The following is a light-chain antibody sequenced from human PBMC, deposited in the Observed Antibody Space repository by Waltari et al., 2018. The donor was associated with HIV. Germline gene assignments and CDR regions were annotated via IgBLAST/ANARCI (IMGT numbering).Light chain of an antibody. Sequence: SSGLTQDPSVSVALGQTVTITCRGDILSGCSASWYQQRTGQAPTLINFNRHVRPSGIPDRFSGSAAGDTASLTITEAQAEDEADYYCNSRDIHGDHYVFVGGGTRLTV. V-gene: IGLV3-19*01. CDR3: NSRDIHGDHYVF. J-gene: IGLJ2*01. CDR1: ILSGCS. CDR2: NRH.